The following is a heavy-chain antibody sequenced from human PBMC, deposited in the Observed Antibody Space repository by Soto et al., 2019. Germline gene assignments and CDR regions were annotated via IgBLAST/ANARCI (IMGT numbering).Heavy chain of an antibody. J-gene: IGHJ6*02. V-gene: IGHV1-69*12. CDR2: IIPIFGTA. CDR3: VRHVPAAGYYYGMDV. Sequence: QVQLVQSGAEVKKPGSSVKVSCKASGGTFSSYASSWVRQAPGQGLEWMGGIIPIFGTANYAQKFQGRVTITADESTSTAYMELSSLRSEDTAVYYCVRHVPAAGYYYGMDVWGQGTTVTVSS. CDR1: GGTFSSYA. D-gene: IGHD2-2*01.